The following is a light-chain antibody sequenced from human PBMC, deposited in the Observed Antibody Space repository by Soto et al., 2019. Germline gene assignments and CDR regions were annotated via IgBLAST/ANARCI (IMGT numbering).Light chain of an antibody. CDR2: EVS. Sequence: QSLLTQPASVSVSPGQSITSSCTGTSSDVGTYNYVSWYQLHPGKAPKLMVYEVSNRPSGVSNRFSGSKSGNTASLTISGLQAEDEADYHCSSYTSSSTYVFGTGTKVTVL. V-gene: IGLV2-14*01. CDR1: SSDVGTYNY. CDR3: SSYTSSSTYV. J-gene: IGLJ1*01.